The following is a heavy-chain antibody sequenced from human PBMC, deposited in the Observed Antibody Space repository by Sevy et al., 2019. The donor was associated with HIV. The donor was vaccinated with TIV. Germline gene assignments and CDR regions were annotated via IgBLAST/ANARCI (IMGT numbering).Heavy chain of an antibody. CDR3: VKEVSEYSYSDY. D-gene: IGHD5-18*01. CDR1: GFTFSNYA. V-gene: IGHV3-23*01. J-gene: IGHJ4*02. Sequence: GSLRLSCAASGFTFSNYAMSWVRQTPGKGLEWVSAISGSAHRTYYTDSVKGRFTISRDNSKNLLFLQMNSLRAEDTAVYYCVKEVSEYSYSDYWGQGTLVTVSS. CDR2: ISGSAHRT.